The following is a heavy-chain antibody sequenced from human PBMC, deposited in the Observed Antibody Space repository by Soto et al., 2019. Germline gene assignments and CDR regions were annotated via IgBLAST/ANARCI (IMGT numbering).Heavy chain of an antibody. CDR3: ARPSGGSSSFGYYYSGMAV. Sequence: SGPTLVNPTQTLTLTCTFSGFSLSTSGMCVSWIRQPPGKALEWLALIDWDDDKYYSTSLKTRLTISKDTSKNQVVLTMTNMDPVDTPTYYCARPSGGSSSFGYYYSGMAVWGQGTTVTASS. V-gene: IGHV2-70*01. J-gene: IGHJ6*02. CDR1: GFSLSTSGMC. D-gene: IGHD6-6*01. CDR2: IDWDDDK.